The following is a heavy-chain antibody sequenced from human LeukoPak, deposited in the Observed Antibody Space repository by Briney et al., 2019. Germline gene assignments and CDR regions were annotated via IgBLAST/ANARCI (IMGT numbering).Heavy chain of an antibody. D-gene: IGHD3-22*01. CDR3: ARAPSESGGYFPEYYRH. Sequence: PGGCLMLSCAAHGFTFRSYWRDWGRQAPGRGQVWDSRNKKGGSTTYADSVRGRFTSSRDNAKNTVSLQKNSLRAEDTGVYYRARAPSESGGYFPEYYRHWGQGTLVTVSS. V-gene: IGHV3-74*01. CDR2: NKKGGST. J-gene: IGHJ1*01. CDR1: GFTFRSYW.